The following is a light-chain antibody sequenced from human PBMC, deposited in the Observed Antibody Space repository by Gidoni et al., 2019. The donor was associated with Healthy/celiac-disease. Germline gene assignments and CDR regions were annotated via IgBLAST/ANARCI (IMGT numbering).Light chain of an antibody. CDR3: QQYNSYSPWT. Sequence: DIQMTQSPSTLSASVGDRVTITCGASQSISSWLAWYQQKPGKAPKLMNYDASSLESGVPSRCSGSGSGTEFTLTISSLQPDDVATYYCQQYNSYSPWTFGQGTKVEIK. V-gene: IGKV1-5*01. CDR1: QSISSW. J-gene: IGKJ1*01. CDR2: DAS.